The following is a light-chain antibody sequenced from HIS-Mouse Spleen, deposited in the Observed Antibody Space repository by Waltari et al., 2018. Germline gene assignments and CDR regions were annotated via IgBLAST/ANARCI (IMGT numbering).Light chain of an antibody. CDR1: QSVSSSY. V-gene: IGKV3-20*01. Sequence: EIVFTQSPGTLSLSPGERATISGRACQSVSSSYLAWYQQKPGQPPRLLIYGASSRATGIPDRFSGSGSGTDFTLTISRLEPEDFAVYYCQQYGSSPRTFGQGTKVEIK. J-gene: IGKJ1*01. CDR3: QQYGSSPRT. CDR2: GAS.